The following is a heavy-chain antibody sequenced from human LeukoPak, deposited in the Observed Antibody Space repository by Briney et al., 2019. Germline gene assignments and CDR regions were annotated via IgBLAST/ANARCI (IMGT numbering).Heavy chain of an antibody. CDR2: ISSSGSTI. CDR1: GFTFSSYW. J-gene: IGHJ4*02. V-gene: IGHV3-48*04. D-gene: IGHD3/OR15-3a*01. Sequence: GGSLRLSCAASGFTFSSYWMNWVRQAPGKGLEWVSYISSSGSTIYYADSVKGRFTISRDNAKNSLYLQMNSLRAEDTAVYYCARGTSLWQPPDYWGQGTLVTVS. CDR3: ARGTSLWQPPDY.